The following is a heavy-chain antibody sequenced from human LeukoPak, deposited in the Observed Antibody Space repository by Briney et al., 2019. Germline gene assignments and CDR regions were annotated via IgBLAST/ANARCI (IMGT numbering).Heavy chain of an antibody. J-gene: IGHJ6*03. CDR1: GFTFSSYA. CDR3: AKPGPPTGTTYYYYYMDV. CDR2: ISYDGSNK. D-gene: IGHD1-7*01. Sequence: PGGSLRLSCAASGFTFSSYAMHWVRQAPGKGLEWVAVISYDGSNKYYADSVKGRFTISRDNSKNTLYLQMNSLRAEDTAVYYCAKPGPPTGTTYYYYYMDVWGKGTTVTVSS. V-gene: IGHV3-30-3*02.